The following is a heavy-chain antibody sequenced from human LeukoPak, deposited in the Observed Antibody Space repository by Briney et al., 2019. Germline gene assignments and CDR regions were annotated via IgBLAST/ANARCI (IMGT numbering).Heavy chain of an antibody. D-gene: IGHD1-7*01. CDR3: ARGINYAFDI. Sequence: PGGSLRLSCAASGFSFSSYPMNWVRQAPGKGLEWVSHITKSGSTIYHADSVKGRFTISRDNAKNSLYLQMNSLRDEDTAVYYCARGINYAFDIWGQGTMVTVSS. J-gene: IGHJ3*02. CDR1: GFSFSSYP. CDR2: ITKSGSTI. V-gene: IGHV3-48*02.